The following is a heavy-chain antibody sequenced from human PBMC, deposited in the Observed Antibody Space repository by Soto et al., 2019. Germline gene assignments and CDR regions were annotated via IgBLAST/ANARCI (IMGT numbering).Heavy chain of an antibody. J-gene: IGHJ4*02. CDR3: ARRRVGDFDY. CDR1: GGSISSYY. V-gene: IGHV4-59*01. CDR2: IYYSGST. Sequence: SETLSLTCTVSGGSISSYYWSWIRQPPGRGLEWIGYIYYSGSTNYNPSLKSRVTISVDTSKNQFSLKLSSVTAADTAVYYCARRRVGDFDYWGQGTLVTVSS. D-gene: IGHD1-26*01.